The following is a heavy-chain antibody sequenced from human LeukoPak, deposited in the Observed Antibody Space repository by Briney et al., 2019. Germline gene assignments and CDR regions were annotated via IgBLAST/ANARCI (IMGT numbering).Heavy chain of an antibody. CDR3: ASFYNTNDALDI. D-gene: IGHD5-24*01. CDR1: GYRFTSQY. Sequence: ASVKVSCKASGYRFTSQYVHWVRQAPGQGLEWMGIINPTGGSTRNAQKFQGRFSMTGDTSTSTVYMELSRLRSEDTAVYYCASFYNTNDALDIWGQGTMVTVSS. J-gene: IGHJ3*02. V-gene: IGHV1-46*01. CDR2: INPTGGST.